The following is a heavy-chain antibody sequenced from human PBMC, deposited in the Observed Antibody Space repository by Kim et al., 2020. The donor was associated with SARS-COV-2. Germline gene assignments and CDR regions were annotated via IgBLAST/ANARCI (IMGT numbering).Heavy chain of an antibody. Sequence: ASVKVSCKASGYTFTSYAMNWVRQAPGQGLEWMGWINTNTGNPTYAQGFTGRFVFSLDISVSTAYLQISSLKAEDTAVYYCARGPNPLPAYYDFWSGYSVALGGYFDLWGRGTLVTVSS. V-gene: IGHV7-4-1*02. CDR1: GYTFTSYA. J-gene: IGHJ2*01. CDR3: ARGPNPLPAYYDFWSGYSVALGGYFDL. CDR2: INTNTGNP. D-gene: IGHD3-3*01.